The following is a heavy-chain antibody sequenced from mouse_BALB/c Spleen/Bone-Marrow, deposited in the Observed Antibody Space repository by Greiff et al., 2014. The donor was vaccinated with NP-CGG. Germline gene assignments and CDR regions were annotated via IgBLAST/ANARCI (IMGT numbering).Heavy chain of an antibody. D-gene: IGHD2-14*01. Sequence: VQLKQSGPELEKPGASVKISCKASGYSFTGYNMNWVKQTNGKSLEWIGNIDPYYGGISYNQKFKDKATLTVDRSSSTAYMQLKSLTSEDSAVYYRARSIEYRPLTYWGQGTLVTVSA. CDR3: ARSIEYRPLTY. CDR2: IDPYYGGI. V-gene: IGHV1-39*01. CDR1: GYSFTGYN. J-gene: IGHJ3*01.